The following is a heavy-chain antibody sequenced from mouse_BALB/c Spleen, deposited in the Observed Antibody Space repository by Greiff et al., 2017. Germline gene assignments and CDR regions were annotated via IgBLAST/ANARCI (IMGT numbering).Heavy chain of an antibody. CDR2: IWSGGST. D-gene: IGHD3-1*01. CDR3: ARHGRAAIDY. CDR1: GFSLTSYG. Sequence: VMLVESGPGLVQPSQSLSITCTVSGFSLTSYGVHWVRQSPGKGLEWLGVIWSGGSTDYNAAFISRLSISKDNSKSQVFLKMNSLQTDDTAMYYCARHGRAAIDYWGQGTTLTVSS. J-gene: IGHJ2*01. V-gene: IGHV2-4-1*01.